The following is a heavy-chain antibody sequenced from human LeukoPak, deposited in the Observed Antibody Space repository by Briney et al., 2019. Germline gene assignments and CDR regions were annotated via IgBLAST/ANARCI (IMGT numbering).Heavy chain of an antibody. Sequence: GESLRLSCAASGFTFSRHDMHWVRQATGKGLEWVSAIGIAGDAYYADSVKGRFIITRKNATNFLFLQMNRLRAGDTARYYCARVSMGGNGFDYWGQGTLVTVSS. J-gene: IGHJ4*02. CDR2: IGIAGDA. D-gene: IGHD6-25*01. CDR1: GFTFSRHD. CDR3: ARVSMGGNGFDY. V-gene: IGHV3-13*01.